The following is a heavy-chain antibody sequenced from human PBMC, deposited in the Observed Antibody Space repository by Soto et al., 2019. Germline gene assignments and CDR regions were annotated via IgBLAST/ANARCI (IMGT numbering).Heavy chain of an antibody. D-gene: IGHD1-26*01. V-gene: IGHV3-23*01. CDR2: ISGSGSNT. CDR1: GFTFNSYA. Sequence: PGGSLRLSCAASGFTFNSYAMNWVRQAPGKGLEWASGISGSGSNTYYADSVKGRFTISRDNSKNTLFLQMNSLRAEDTAVYYCAKFKFSRSSPSDYWGQGILVTVSS. J-gene: IGHJ4*02. CDR3: AKFKFSRSSPSDY.